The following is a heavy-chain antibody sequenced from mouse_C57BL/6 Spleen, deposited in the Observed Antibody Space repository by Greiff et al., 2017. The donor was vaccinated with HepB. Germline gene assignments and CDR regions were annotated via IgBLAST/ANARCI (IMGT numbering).Heavy chain of an antibody. J-gene: IGHJ3*01. CDR1: GYTFTDYE. V-gene: IGHV1-15*01. CDR2: IDPETGGT. Sequence: QVQLQQSGAELVRPGASVTLSCKASGYTFTDYEMHWVKQTPVHGLEWIGAIDPETGGTAYNQKFKGKAILTADKSSSTAYMELRSLTSEDSAVYYCTGDYYGSSPFACWGQGTLVTVSA. D-gene: IGHD1-1*01. CDR3: TGDYYGSSPFAC.